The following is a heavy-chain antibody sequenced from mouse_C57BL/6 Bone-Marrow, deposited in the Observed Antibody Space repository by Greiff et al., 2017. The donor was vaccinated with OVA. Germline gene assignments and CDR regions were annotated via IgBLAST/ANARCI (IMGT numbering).Heavy chain of an antibody. CDR3: ARNWDVGFDY. Sequence: ASGIDFSRYWMRWVRRAPGKGLEWIGEINPDSSTINYAPSLKDKFIISRDNAKNTLYLQMSKVRSEDTALYYCARNWDVGFDYWGQGTTLTVSS. D-gene: IGHD4-1*01. CDR1: GIDFSRYW. V-gene: IGHV4-1*01. J-gene: IGHJ2*01. CDR2: INPDSSTI.